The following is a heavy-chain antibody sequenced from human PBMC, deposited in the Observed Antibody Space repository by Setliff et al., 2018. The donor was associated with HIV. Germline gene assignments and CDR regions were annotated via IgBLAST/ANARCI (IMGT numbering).Heavy chain of an antibody. J-gene: IGHJ3*01. CDR1: DDSISSYY. V-gene: IGHV4-59*01. Sequence: SETLSLTCTVSDDSISSYYWSWIRQPPGKGLEWIGYIYYTGTTKYNPSLKSRVTISIDTSKNQFSLKLTSVTAADTAVYYCAREWLQHTGDDAFDVWGQGTMVTVTS. CDR2: IYYTGTT. D-gene: IGHD5-12*01. CDR3: AREWLQHTGDDAFDV.